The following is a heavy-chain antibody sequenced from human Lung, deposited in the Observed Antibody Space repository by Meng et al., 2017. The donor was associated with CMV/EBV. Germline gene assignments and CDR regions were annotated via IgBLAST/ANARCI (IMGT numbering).Heavy chain of an antibody. Sequence: GEXXKISCAASGFTVSSNYMSWVRQAPGKGLEWVSVIYSGGSTYYADSVKGRFTISRDNSKNTLHLQMNSLRAEDTAVYYYAKDTLLPGGGYYYCGMDVWXQGTTVTVSS. V-gene: IGHV3-53*01. CDR2: IYSGGST. D-gene: IGHD3-22*01. CDR1: GFTVSSNY. CDR3: AKDTLLPGGGYYYCGMDV. J-gene: IGHJ6*02.